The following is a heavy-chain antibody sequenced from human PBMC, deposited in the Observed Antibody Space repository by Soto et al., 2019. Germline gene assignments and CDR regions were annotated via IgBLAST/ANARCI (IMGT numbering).Heavy chain of an antibody. V-gene: IGHV5-10-1*01. CDR3: ARHPWYYYDSSGSPFSDS. Sequence: GESLKISCKGSGYSFTSYWISWVRQMPGKGQEWMGRIDPSDSYTNYSPSFQGHVTISADKSISTAYLQWSSLKASDTAMYYCARHPWYYYDSSGSPFSDSWGQGSLVIVSS. J-gene: IGHJ4*02. CDR2: IDPSDSYT. D-gene: IGHD3-22*01. CDR1: GYSFTSYW.